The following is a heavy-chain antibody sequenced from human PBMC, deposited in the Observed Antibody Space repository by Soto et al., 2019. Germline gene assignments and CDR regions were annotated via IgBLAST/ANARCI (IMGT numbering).Heavy chain of an antibody. D-gene: IGHD2-2*01. V-gene: IGHV1-69*01. CDR3: ARDAVVPAAASYYYYGMDV. CDR1: GGTFSSYA. CDR2: IIPIFGTA. J-gene: IGHJ6*04. Sequence: QVQLVQSGAEVKKPGSSVKVSCKASGGTFSSYAISWVRQAPGQGLEWMGGIIPIFGTANYAQKFQGRVTITADESTSTAYMELSSLGSEDTAVYYCARDAVVPAAASYYYYGMDVWGKGTTVTVSS.